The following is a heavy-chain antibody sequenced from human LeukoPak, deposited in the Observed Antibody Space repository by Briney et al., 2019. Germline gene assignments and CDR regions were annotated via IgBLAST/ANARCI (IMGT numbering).Heavy chain of an antibody. D-gene: IGHD5-12*01. V-gene: IGHV3-23*01. CDR1: GFSFTTYA. J-gene: IGHJ4*02. Sequence: PGGSLRLSCSASGFSFTTYAMSWVRQAPGKGLEWVSSITSGETTYYADSVKGRVTISRDNSKNTLYLQMNSLRADDTALYFCAREGYSGYDSPSFDYWGQGTLVTVSS. CDR2: ITSGETT. CDR3: AREGYSGYDSPSFDY.